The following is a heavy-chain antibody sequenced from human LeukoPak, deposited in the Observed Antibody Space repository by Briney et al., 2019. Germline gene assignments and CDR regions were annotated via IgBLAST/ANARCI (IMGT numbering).Heavy chain of an antibody. CDR2: ISSSSSYI. CDR1: GFTFSSYS. J-gene: IGHJ4*02. Sequence: GGSLRLSCAASGFTFSSYSMNWVRQAPGKGLEWVSSISSSSSYIYYADSVKGRFTISRDNAKNSLYLQMNSLRAEDTALYYCARGAWERREDFDYWGQGTLVTVSS. D-gene: IGHD1-26*01. CDR3: ARGAWERREDFDY. V-gene: IGHV3-21*04.